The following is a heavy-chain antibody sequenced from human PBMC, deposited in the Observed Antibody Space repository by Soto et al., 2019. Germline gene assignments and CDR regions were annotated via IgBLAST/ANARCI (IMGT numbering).Heavy chain of an antibody. CDR1: GYNFAGYW. V-gene: IGHV5-51*01. D-gene: IGHD3-22*01. J-gene: IGHJ4*02. CDR3: ARQIYDSDTGPNFQYYFDS. Sequence: PGESLKISCKGSGYNFAGYWIAWVRQMPGKGLELMGIIYPSDSDTRYRPSFQGQVTISVTKSITTVFLQWSSLRASDTAMYYCARQIYDSDTGPNFQYYFDSWGQGTPVTVSS. CDR2: IYPSDSDT.